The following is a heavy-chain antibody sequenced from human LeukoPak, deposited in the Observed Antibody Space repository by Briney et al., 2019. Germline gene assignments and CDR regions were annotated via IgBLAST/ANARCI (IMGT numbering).Heavy chain of an antibody. CDR2: IKQDGSDK. D-gene: IGHD1-20*01. V-gene: IGHV3-7*01. Sequence: TGGSLRLSCAASGFTFSSYWMSWVRQAPGKGLEWVANIKQDGSDKYYVDSVKGRFTISRDNAKNSLYLQMNSLRAEDTAVYFCARGVVTGIDFYDYWGQGTLVTVSS. CDR1: GFTFSSYW. J-gene: IGHJ4*02. CDR3: ARGVVTGIDFYDY.